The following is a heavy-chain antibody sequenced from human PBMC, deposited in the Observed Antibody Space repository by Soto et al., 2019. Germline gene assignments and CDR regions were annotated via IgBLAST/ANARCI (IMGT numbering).Heavy chain of an antibody. V-gene: IGHV1-3*01. CDR1: GYNFTAYA. J-gene: IGHJ4*02. CDR3: ARAGHFHSDGFPRTYDY. CDR2: VNGGNDKT. D-gene: IGHD2-15*01. Sequence: ASVKVSCKASGYNFTAYAIYWVRQAPRQRLERLWWVNGGNDKTGYSQRFQGRLSITKKTSATTAFMELSNLRSEDTAVYYCARAGHFHSDGFPRTYDYWGQGTLVTVYS.